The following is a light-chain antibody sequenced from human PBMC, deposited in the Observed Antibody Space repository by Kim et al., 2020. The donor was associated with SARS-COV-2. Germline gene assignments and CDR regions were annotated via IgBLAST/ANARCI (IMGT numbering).Light chain of an antibody. CDR3: QQYGTLPYT. Sequence: WSPGERATLSCRASQSVNSRYLAWYQVKPGQAPRLLIFGASSWATGVPDRFRGSGSGTDFTLTISSLEPEDFAVYYCQQYGTLPYTFGQGTKLEIK. J-gene: IGKJ2*01. V-gene: IGKV3-20*01. CDR1: QSVNSRY. CDR2: GAS.